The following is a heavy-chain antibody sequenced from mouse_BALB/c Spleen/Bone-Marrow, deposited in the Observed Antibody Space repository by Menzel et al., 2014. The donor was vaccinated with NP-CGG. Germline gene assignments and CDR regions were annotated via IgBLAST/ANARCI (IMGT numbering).Heavy chain of an antibody. CDR1: GYTFTGYT. CDR3: ARSMIVYSAMDY. CDR2: INPTSGYA. Sequence: VQLQQSGAELARPGASVKMSCKASGYTFTGYTIHWVKQRPGQGLEWIGYINPTSGYANYNQKFKDKATLTADRSSSTAYMQLSSLTSEDSAVFYCARSMIVYSAMDYWGQGTSVTVSS. J-gene: IGHJ4*01. V-gene: IGHV1-4*01. D-gene: IGHD2-3*01.